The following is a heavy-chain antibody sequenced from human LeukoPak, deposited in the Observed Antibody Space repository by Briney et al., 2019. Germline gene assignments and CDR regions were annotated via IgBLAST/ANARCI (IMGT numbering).Heavy chain of an antibody. CDR1: GYTFTNYE. V-gene: IGHV1-8*01. CDR2: MNPKSGNT. CDR3: AKAAIMATVNADWFDP. Sequence: GASVKVSCKASGYTFTNYETNWVRQATGQGLEWMGWMNPKSGNTAYAQKFQGRVSMTRDTSISTAYLELSSLTSDDTAVYYCAKAAIMATVNADWFDPWGQGTLVTVSS. J-gene: IGHJ5*02. D-gene: IGHD5-12*01.